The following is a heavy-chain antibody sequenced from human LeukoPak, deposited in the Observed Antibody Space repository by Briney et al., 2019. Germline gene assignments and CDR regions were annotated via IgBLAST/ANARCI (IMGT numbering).Heavy chain of an antibody. CDR1: GFPLSSYA. Sequence: GGSLRLSCAASGFPLSSYAMSWVRQAPGKGLEWVSATSSSDAGTYYADSVKGRFTVSRDNSRSTLYLQMNSLRADDTAVYFCTKDRSGRETGNQRDDYWGQGTLVTVSS. D-gene: IGHD1-14*01. J-gene: IGHJ4*02. V-gene: IGHV3-23*01. CDR3: TKDRSGRETGNQRDDY. CDR2: TSSSDAGT.